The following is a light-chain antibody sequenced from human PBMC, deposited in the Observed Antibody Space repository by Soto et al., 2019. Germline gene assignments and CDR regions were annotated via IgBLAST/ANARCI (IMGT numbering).Light chain of an antibody. CDR1: QSISSW. CDR3: QQHNTYPLS. J-gene: IGKJ4*01. V-gene: IGKV1-5*01. CDR2: AAS. Sequence: DIQMTQSPSTLSASVGDRVTITCRASQSISSWLAWYQQKPGKAPKLLIDAASSLDSGVPSRFSVSESGTEFTLTINSPQPDYFATYYCQQHNTYPLSFGGGTKVEIK.